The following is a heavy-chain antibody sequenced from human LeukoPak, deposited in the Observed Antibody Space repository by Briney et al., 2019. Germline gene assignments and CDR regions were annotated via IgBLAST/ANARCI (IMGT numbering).Heavy chain of an antibody. V-gene: IGHV3-48*01. D-gene: IGHD2-15*01. Sequence: GGSLRLSCAASGFTFSSYSMNWVRQAPGKGLEWVSYISSSSSTIYYADSVKGRYTISRDNAKNSLYLQMNSLRAEDTAVYYCARDSCSGGSCYSVDYWGQGTLVTVSS. CDR1: GFTFSSYS. J-gene: IGHJ4*02. CDR3: ARDSCSGGSCYSVDY. CDR2: ISSSSSTI.